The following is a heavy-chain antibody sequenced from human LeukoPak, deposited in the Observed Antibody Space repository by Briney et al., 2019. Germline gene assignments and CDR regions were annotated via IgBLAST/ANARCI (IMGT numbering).Heavy chain of an antibody. D-gene: IGHD5-18*01. CDR1: GFTFSSYS. CDR3: ARDGDSYGLVDY. Sequence: GGSLRLSCAASGFTFSSYSMNWVRQAPGKGLEWVSSISSSSSYIYYADSVKGRFTISRDNARNSLYLQMNSLRAEDTAVYYCARDGDSYGLVDYWGQGTLSPSPQ. CDR2: ISSSSSYI. V-gene: IGHV3-21*01. J-gene: IGHJ4*02.